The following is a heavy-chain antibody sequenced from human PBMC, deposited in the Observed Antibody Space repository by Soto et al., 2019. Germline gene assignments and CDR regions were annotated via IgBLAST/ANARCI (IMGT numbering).Heavy chain of an antibody. CDR1: GGPFSSYS. D-gene: IGHD4-4*01. J-gene: IGHJ4*02. Sequence: PGGSLRLSCAASGGPFSSYSMNWVRQAPGKGLEWVSSISSSSSYIYYADSVKGRFTISRDNAKNSLYLQMNSLRAEDTAVYYCARGSNYGPSDYWGQGTLVTVSS. CDR2: ISSSSSYI. V-gene: IGHV3-21*01. CDR3: ARGSNYGPSDY.